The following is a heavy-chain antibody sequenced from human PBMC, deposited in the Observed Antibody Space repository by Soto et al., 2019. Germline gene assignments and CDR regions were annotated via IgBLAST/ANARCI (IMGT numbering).Heavy chain of an antibody. J-gene: IGHJ4*02. CDR2: IYYSGST. CDR3: ARVMFSYGSGSYYIDY. Sequence: SETLSLTCTVSGGSISSYYWSWIRQPPGKGLEWIGYIYYSGSTNYNPSLKSRVTISVDTSKNQFSLKLSSVTAADTAVYYCARVMFSYGSGSYYIDYWGQGTLVTVSS. D-gene: IGHD3-10*01. CDR1: GGSISSYY. V-gene: IGHV4-59*01.